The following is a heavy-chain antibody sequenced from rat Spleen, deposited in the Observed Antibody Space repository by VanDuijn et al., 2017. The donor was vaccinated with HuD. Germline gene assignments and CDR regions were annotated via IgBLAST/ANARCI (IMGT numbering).Heavy chain of an antibody. V-gene: IGHV2-13*01. D-gene: IGHD1-7*01. Sequence: QVQLKESGPGLVQPSQTLSLTCTVSGFSLSNYGVIWVRQPPGKGLEWMGVIWGNGNANYNSASKSRLSISRDTSKSQVFLRVNSLQTEDTAIYYCARDDYRGWFAYWGQGTMVTVSS. J-gene: IGHJ1*01. CDR1: GFSLSNYG. CDR3: ARDDYRGWFAY. CDR2: IWGNGNA.